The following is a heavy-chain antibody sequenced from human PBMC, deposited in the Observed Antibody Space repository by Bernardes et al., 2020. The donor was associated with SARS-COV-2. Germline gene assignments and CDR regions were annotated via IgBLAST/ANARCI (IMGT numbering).Heavy chain of an antibody. CDR1: GFTFSSYG. Sequence: GGSLRLSCAAFGFTFSSYGIHWVRQAPGKGLEWVAVIWYDGSKKYYADSVKGRFTISRDNSKNTLYLQMNSLRAEDTAVYYCATSPAAIPLSFHGMDAWGQGTTVTVSS. V-gene: IGHV3-33*01. CDR3: ATSPAAIPLSFHGMDA. J-gene: IGHJ6*02. D-gene: IGHD2-2*02. CDR2: IWYDGSKK.